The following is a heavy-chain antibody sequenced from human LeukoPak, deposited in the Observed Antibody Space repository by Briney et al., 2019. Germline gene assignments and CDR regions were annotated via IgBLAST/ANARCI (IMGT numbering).Heavy chain of an antibody. V-gene: IGHV4-34*01. CDR3: ARTTDYLTRFNWFDP. CDR2: INHSGST. D-gene: IGHD3-3*01. J-gene: IGHJ5*02. Sequence: PSETLSLTCAVYGGSFSGYYWSRIRQPPGKGLEWIGEINHSGSTNYNPSLKSRVTISVDTSKNQFSLKLSSVTAADTAVYYCARTTDYLTRFNWFDPWGQGTLVTVSS. CDR1: GGSFSGYY.